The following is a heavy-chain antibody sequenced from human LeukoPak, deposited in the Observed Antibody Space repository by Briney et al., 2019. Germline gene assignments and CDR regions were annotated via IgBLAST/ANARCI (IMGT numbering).Heavy chain of an antibody. CDR2: VDHTGST. CDR3: ARGRVSSSTWYSTYYYFFYMDF. J-gene: IGHJ6*03. D-gene: IGHD4-11*01. CDR1: GGPIRTYQ. Sequence: SETLSLTCTVSGGPIRTYQWSWIRQPPGKGLEWIGYVDHTGSTKFNPSLNGRVSISRDTSNNFFSLRLRSVTAADTAVYFCARGRVSSSTWYSTYYYFFYMDFWGKGTTVTVSS. V-gene: IGHV4-59*01.